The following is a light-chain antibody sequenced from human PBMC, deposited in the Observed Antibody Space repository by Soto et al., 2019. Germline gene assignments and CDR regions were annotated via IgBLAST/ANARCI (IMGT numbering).Light chain of an antibody. CDR2: GAS. J-gene: IGKJ4*01. Sequence: EIVLTQSPGTLSLSPGGRATLSCRASQSVSSSYLAWYQQKPGQAPRLLIYGASSRATGIPDRFSASGAGTDFTLTINSLEPEDFGVYYCQQRSHWPPLTFGGGTKVDIK. CDR1: QSVSSSY. CDR3: QQRSHWPPLT. V-gene: IGKV3D-20*02.